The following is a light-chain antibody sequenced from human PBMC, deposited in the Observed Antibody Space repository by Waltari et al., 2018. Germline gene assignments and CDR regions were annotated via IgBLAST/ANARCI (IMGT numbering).Light chain of an antibody. Sequence: DIQMTQSPSTLSASVGERVTITCRASQSIRSWLAWYQQKPGKAAKLLIYKASSVESGVPSRFSGSGSGTEFTLTISSLQPDDSATYYCQQYNNYWTFGQGTKVEIK. J-gene: IGKJ1*01. V-gene: IGKV1-5*03. CDR2: KAS. CDR3: QQYNNYWT. CDR1: QSIRSW.